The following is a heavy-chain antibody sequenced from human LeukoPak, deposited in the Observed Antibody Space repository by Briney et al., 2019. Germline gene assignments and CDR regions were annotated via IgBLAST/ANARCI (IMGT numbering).Heavy chain of an antibody. D-gene: IGHD3-16*01. CDR1: GFTFSSYG. J-gene: IGHJ4*02. CDR2: IRYDESNE. Sequence: GRSLRLSCAASGFTFSSYGMHWVRQAPGKGLEWVAFIRYDESNEYYADSVKGRFTISRDSSKNTLYLQMNSLRADDTAVYYCVKDSSWMGEYYFDYWGQGTLVTVSS. V-gene: IGHV3-30*02. CDR3: VKDSSWMGEYYFDY.